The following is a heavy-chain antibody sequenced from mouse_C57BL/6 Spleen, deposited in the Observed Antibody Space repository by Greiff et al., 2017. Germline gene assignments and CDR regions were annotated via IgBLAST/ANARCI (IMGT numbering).Heavy chain of an antibody. CDR3: TLSHFDY. J-gene: IGHJ2*01. Sequence: EVPLVESGGGLVKPGGSLKFSCAASGFTFSDYGMHWVRQAPEKGLEWVAYIRSGSSTIYYAATLQGRFTLSRDNSKNTLFLQMTRLREEDTAMYYGTLSHFDYWGQGTTLTVSS. CDR1: GFTFSDYG. D-gene: IGHD6-1*01. V-gene: IGHV5-17*01. CDR2: IRSGSSTI.